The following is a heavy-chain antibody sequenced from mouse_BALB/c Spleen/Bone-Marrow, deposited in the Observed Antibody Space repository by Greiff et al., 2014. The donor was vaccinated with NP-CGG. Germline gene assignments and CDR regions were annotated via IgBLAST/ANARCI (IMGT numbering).Heavy chain of an antibody. V-gene: IGHV1S56*01. CDR1: GFTFRSYD. Sequence: QIQLQQSGPELVKPGALVKISCKASGFTFRSYDINWVKQRPGQGLEWIGWIYPGDGSTKYNEKFKGKATLTADKSSSTAYMQLSSLTSDNSAVYFCARSSDSSGYGFAYWGQGTLVTVSA. J-gene: IGHJ3*01. D-gene: IGHD3-2*01. CDR3: ARSSDSSGYGFAY. CDR2: IYPGDGST.